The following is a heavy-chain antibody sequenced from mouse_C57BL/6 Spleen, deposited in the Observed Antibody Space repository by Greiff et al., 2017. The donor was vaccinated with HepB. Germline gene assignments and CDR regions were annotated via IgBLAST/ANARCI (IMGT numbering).Heavy chain of an antibody. CDR1: GFTFSDYG. D-gene: IGHD1-1*01. CDR2: ISSGSSTI. J-gene: IGHJ1*03. CDR3: AKGGIYYYGSDWYFDV. Sequence: EVQLVESGGGLVKPGGSLKLSCAASGFTFSDYGMHWVRQAPEKGLEWVAYISSGSSTIYYADTVKGRFTISRDTATNTLFLQMTSLRSEDTAMYYCAKGGIYYYGSDWYFDVWGTGTTVTVSS. V-gene: IGHV5-17*01.